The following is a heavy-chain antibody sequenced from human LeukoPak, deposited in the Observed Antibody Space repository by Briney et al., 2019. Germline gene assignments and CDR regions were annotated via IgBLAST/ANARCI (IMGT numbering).Heavy chain of an antibody. CDR1: GFTFGSHG. CDR2: IGGSGDTI. V-gene: IGHV3-48*03. CDR3: ARKFAS. Sequence: GGSLRLSCAASGFTFGSHGMNWVRQAPGKGLEWVAYIGGSGDTIYYADSVKGRFTISRDNAKNSLYPQMNSLRAEDTAIYYCARKFASWGQGTMVAVSS. D-gene: IGHD2-21*01. J-gene: IGHJ3*01.